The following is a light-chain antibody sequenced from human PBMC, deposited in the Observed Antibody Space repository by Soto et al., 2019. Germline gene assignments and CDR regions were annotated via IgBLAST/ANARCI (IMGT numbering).Light chain of an antibody. CDR1: QDIDNY. Sequence: DIQMTQSPSSLSASVGDRVTITCRASQDIDNYLAWFQQKPGKVPKLLIYATFTLQSGVPSRFSGSGSGTDFTLTISSLQPEDFATYYCQNYGNAPWTFGQGTRVEVK. V-gene: IGKV1-27*01. J-gene: IGKJ1*01. CDR3: QNYGNAPWT. CDR2: ATF.